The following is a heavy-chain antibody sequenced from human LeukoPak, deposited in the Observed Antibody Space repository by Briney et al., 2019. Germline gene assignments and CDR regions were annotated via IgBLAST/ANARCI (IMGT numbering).Heavy chain of an antibody. CDR2: IVVGSGNT. D-gene: IGHD6-6*01. V-gene: IGHV1-58*02. J-gene: IGHJ4*02. CDR3: ATLYGSSSDDY. Sequence: SVKVSCKASGFTFTSSAMQWVRQARGQRLEWIGWIVVGSGNTNYAQKFQERVTITRDMSTSTAYMELSSLRAEDTAVYYCATLYGSSSDDYWGQGTLVTVSS. CDR1: GFTFTSSA.